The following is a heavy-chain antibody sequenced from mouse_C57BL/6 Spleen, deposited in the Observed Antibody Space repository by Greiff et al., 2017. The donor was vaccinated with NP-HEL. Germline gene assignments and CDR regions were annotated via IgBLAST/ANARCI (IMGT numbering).Heavy chain of an antibody. J-gene: IGHJ2*01. D-gene: IGHD2-2*01. V-gene: IGHV6-3*01. CDR3: TGAPLWLFDY. CDR1: GFTFSNYW. CDR2: IRLKSDNYAT. Sequence: EVKVEESGGGLVQPGGSMKLSCVASGFTFSNYWMNWVRQSPEKGLEWVTQIRLKSDNYATHYAESVKGRFTISRDDSKSSVYLQMNNLRAEDTGIYYCTGAPLWLFDYWGQGTTLTVSS.